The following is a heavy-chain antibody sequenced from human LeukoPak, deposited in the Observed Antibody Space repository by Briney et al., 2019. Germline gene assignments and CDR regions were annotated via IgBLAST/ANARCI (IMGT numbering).Heavy chain of an antibody. CDR2: IYYSGTT. J-gene: IGHJ4*02. D-gene: IGHD3-10*01. CDR3: ARVLRPMASQYYFDY. Sequence: TSETLSLTCTVSGASINTYYWSWIRQPPGKGLEWIGYIYYSGTTSYNPSLKTRVTISIDTSKNQFSLRLSSVTAADTAVYYCARVLRPMASQYYFDYWGQGTLVTVSS. V-gene: IGHV4-59*01. CDR1: GASINTYY.